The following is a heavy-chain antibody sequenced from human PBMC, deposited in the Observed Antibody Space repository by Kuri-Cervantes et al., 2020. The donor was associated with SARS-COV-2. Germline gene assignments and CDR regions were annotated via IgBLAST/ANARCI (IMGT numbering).Heavy chain of an antibody. D-gene: IGHD3-10*01. J-gene: IGHJ4*02. CDR3: ASNPPLLLLRE. CDR2: ISYDGSNK. Sequence: GGSLRLSCVASGFTLDDYAMHWVRQAPGKGLEWVAVISYDGSNKYYADSVKGRFTISRDNSKNTLYLQMNSLRAEDTAVYYCASNPPLLLLREWGQGTLVTVSS. V-gene: IGHV3-30-3*01. CDR1: GFTLDDYA.